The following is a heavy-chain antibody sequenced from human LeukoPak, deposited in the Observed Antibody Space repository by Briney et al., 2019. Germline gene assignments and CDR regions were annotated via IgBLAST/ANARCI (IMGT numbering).Heavy chain of an antibody. CDR3: ARGQYSSSGSALEYFQH. Sequence: PGGSLRLSCAASGFTFSSYSMNWVRQAPGKGLEWVSSISSSSSYIYYADSVKGRFTISRDNAKNSLYLQMNSLRAEDTAVYYCARGQYSSSGSALEYFQHWGQGTLVTVSS. J-gene: IGHJ1*01. V-gene: IGHV3-21*01. CDR1: GFTFSSYS. CDR2: ISSSSSYI. D-gene: IGHD6-13*01.